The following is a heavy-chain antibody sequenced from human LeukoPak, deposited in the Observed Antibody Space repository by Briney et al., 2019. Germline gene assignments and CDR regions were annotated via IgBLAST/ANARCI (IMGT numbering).Heavy chain of an antibody. D-gene: IGHD6-6*01. Sequence: GGSLRLSCAASGFTFSSYEMNWVRQAPGKGLEWVSYISSSGSTIYYADSVKGRFTISRDNSKNTLYLQMGSLRAEDMAVYYCARDSGAARAFDYWGQGTLVTVSS. CDR2: ISSSGSTI. J-gene: IGHJ4*02. CDR1: GFTFSSYE. CDR3: ARDSGAARAFDY. V-gene: IGHV3-48*03.